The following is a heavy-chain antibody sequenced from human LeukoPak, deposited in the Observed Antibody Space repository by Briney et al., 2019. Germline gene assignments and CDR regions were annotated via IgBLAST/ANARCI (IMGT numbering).Heavy chain of an antibody. CDR2: IYYSGST. V-gene: IGHV4-39*01. CDR1: GGSISSSSYY. D-gene: IGHD6-13*01. Sequence: SETLSLTCTVSGGSISSSSYYWGWIRQPPGKGLEWIGSIYYSGSTYYNPSLKSRVTISVDTSKNQFSLKLSSVTAADTAVCYCARQQLDEGDYFDYWGQGTLVTVSS. J-gene: IGHJ4*02. CDR3: ARQQLDEGDYFDY.